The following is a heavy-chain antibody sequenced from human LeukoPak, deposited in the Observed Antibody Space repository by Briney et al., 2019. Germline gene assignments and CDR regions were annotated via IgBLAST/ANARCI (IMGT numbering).Heavy chain of an antibody. V-gene: IGHV3-53*04. J-gene: IGHJ4*02. Sequence: GGSLRLSCAASGFTVSSNYMSWVRQAPGKGLEWVSVTYSGGSTYYADSVKGRFTISRHNSKNTLYLQMNSLRAEDTAVYYCASGTRGYSYGYGYWGQGTLVTVSS. CDR1: GFTVSSNY. CDR3: ASGTRGYSYGYGY. CDR2: TYSGGST. D-gene: IGHD5-18*01.